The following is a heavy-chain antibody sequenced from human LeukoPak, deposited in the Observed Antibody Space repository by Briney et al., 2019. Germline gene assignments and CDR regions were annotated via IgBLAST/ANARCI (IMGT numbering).Heavy chain of an antibody. J-gene: IGHJ4*02. V-gene: IGHV3-11*06. D-gene: IGHD4-11*01. CDR2: ISDTASYT. Sequence: GGSLRLSCTASGFTFGDYAMSWVRQAPGKGLEWVSYISDTASYTNYADSVRGRFTISRDNAKASLHLQMNSLRAEDTALYFCARSTRVPTSWGQGTLVTVSS. CDR1: GFTFGDYA. CDR3: ARSTRVPTS.